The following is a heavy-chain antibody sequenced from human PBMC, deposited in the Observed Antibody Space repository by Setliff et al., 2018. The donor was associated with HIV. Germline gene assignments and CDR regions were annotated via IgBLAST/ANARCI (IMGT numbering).Heavy chain of an antibody. V-gene: IGHV4-61*09. Sequence: SETLSLTCTVSGGPINSGTYYWSWIRQPAGKGLEWIGHYYITGDTNYNPSLKSRVSISVDTSKNEFSLNLSSLTAADTAVYYCARGQSCTNGVCYQYWGQGTLVTVSS. CDR3: ARGQSCTNGVCYQY. J-gene: IGHJ4*02. CDR2: YYITGDT. CDR1: GGPINSGTYY. D-gene: IGHD2-8*01.